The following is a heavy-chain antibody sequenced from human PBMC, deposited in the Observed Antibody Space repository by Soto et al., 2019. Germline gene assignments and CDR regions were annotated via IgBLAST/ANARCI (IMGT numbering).Heavy chain of an antibody. D-gene: IGHD3-3*01. V-gene: IGHV4-39*01. CDR2: IYYSGST. J-gene: IGHJ6*02. CDR1: GGSISSSSYY. CDR3: ARHRYNKYDFWSGFRDYYGMDV. Sequence: SETLSLTCTVSGGSISSSSYYWVWIRQPPWKGLAWILSIYYSGSTYYNPSLKSRVTISVDTSKNQFSLKLSSVTAADTAVYYCARHRYNKYDFWSGFRDYYGMDVWGQGTTVTVSS.